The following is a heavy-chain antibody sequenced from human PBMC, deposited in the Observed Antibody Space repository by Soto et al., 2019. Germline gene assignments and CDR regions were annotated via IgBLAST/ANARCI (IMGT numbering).Heavy chain of an antibody. D-gene: IGHD1-26*01. CDR3: AKEGAIRPGELDY. Sequence: QMQLVESGGGVVQPGKSLRPSCAASGFTFSSYDMHWVRQAPGKGLEWVAFISYDGSNNYYADSVQGRFTISRDNSKNTLYLQMNSLRAEDTAVYYCAKEGAIRPGELDYWGQGTLVTVSS. CDR2: ISYDGSNN. CDR1: GFTFSSYD. J-gene: IGHJ4*02. V-gene: IGHV3-30*18.